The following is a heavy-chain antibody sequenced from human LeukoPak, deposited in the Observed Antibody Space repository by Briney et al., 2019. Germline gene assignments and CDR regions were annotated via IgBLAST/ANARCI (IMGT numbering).Heavy chain of an antibody. CDR2: IKKDGSEK. CDR1: GFTFGSYW. CDR3: ARRSYYDL. V-gene: IGHV3-7*01. Sequence: GGPLRLSCAASGFTFGSYWMSWVRQAPGKGLEWVANIKKDGSEKYYVDSVKGRFTISRDNAKNSLYLQMNSLRAEDTAVYYCARRSYYDLWGQGTLVTVSS. J-gene: IGHJ4*02.